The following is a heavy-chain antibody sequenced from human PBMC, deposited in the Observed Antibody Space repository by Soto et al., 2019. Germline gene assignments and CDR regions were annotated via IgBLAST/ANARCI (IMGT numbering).Heavy chain of an antibody. Sequence: QMHVVQSGPEVKKPGTSVKVSCKGSGFTFSRAAVQWVRQARGQGLEWIGWIVVASGKTDYAPNLQERVRITRDVSTSTAYLEVSDLSFEDTAVYSCAATLDWGSDDFGGYPSWGQGTLVTVSS. D-gene: IGHD2-21*01. J-gene: IGHJ4*02. CDR3: AATLDWGSDDFGGYPS. V-gene: IGHV1-58*01. CDR1: GFTFSRAA. CDR2: IVVASGKT.